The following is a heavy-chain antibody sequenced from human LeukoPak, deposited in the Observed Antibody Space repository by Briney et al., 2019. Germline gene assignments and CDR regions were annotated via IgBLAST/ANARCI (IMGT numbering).Heavy chain of an antibody. CDR2: ITSDGSRT. CDR1: GSTFRNYP. CDR3: AKGNTITPDY. J-gene: IGHJ4*02. V-gene: IGHV3-23*01. Sequence: GGSLRLSCAASGSTFRNYPMNWVRQAPGKGLEWVSAITSDGSRTYNADSVKGRFTISRDNSKNTLYLQMNGLRADDTAVYYCAKGNTITPDYWGQGTLVIVSS. D-gene: IGHD1-14*01.